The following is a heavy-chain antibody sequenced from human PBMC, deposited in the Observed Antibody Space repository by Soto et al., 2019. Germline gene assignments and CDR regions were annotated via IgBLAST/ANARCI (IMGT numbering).Heavy chain of an antibody. CDR3: ARDSDFYKADY. J-gene: IGHJ4*02. CDR2: IMKDGGVK. D-gene: IGHD2-21*02. Sequence: EVQLVESGGGLVQPGGSLRLSCAASGFTFSGYWMGWVRQAPGKGLEWVASIMKDGGVKKYVDSVKGRFTISRDNAKNSVFLQMNSLRAEYTAVYYCARDSDFYKADYWGQGTLVTVS. V-gene: IGHV3-7*01. CDR1: GFTFSGYW.